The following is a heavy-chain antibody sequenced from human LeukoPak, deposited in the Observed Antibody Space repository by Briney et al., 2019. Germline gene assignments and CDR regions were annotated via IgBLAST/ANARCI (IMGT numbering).Heavy chain of an antibody. CDR1: GYTFTGYY. V-gene: IGHV1-2*02. Sequence: ASVKASCKASGYTFTGYYMHWVRRAPGQGLEWMGWINPNSGGTNYAQKFQGRVTMTRDTSISTAYMELSRLRSDDTAVYYCARVRKYYYDSSGYRFDPWGQGTLVTVSS. CDR2: INPNSGGT. J-gene: IGHJ5*02. D-gene: IGHD3-22*01. CDR3: ARVRKYYYDSSGYRFDP.